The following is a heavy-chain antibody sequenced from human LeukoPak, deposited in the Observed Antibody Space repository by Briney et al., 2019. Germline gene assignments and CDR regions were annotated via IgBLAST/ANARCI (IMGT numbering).Heavy chain of an antibody. CDR3: ASYDSSGYYFDY. CDR2: ISAYNGNT. CDR1: GYTFTSYG. V-gene: IGHV1-18*01. D-gene: IGHD3-22*01. Sequence: ASVKVSCKASGYTFTSYGISWVRQAPGQGLEWMGWISAYNGNTNYAQKLQGRVTITADKSTSTAYMELSSLRSEDTAVYYCASYDSSGYYFDYWGQGTLVTVSS. J-gene: IGHJ4*02.